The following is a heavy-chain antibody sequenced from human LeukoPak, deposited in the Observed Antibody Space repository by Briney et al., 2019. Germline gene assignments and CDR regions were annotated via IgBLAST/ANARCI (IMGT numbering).Heavy chain of an antibody. Sequence: ASVKVSCKASGYTFTGYYMHWVRQATGQGLEWMGWMNPNSGNTGYAQKFQGRVTMTRNTSISTAYMELSSLRSEDTAVYYCARGLVVVVAATLAHFDYWGQGTLVTVSS. D-gene: IGHD2-15*01. CDR3: ARGLVVVVAATLAHFDY. V-gene: IGHV1-8*02. CDR2: MNPNSGNT. CDR1: GYTFTGYY. J-gene: IGHJ4*02.